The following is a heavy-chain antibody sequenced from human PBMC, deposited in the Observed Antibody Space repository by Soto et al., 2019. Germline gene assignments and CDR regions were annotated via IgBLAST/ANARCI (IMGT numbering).Heavy chain of an antibody. Sequence: QVQLVQSGAEVKKPGSSVKVSCKASGGTFSSYAISWVRQAPGQGLEWMGGIIPIFGTANYAQKFQGRVTITADEHTSTAYMELSSLRSEDTAVYYCASVYCSSTSCYAAPVGYGMDVWGQGTTVTVSS. CDR2: IIPIFGTA. D-gene: IGHD2-2*01. J-gene: IGHJ6*02. CDR1: GGTFSSYA. V-gene: IGHV1-69*01. CDR3: ASVYCSSTSCYAAPVGYGMDV.